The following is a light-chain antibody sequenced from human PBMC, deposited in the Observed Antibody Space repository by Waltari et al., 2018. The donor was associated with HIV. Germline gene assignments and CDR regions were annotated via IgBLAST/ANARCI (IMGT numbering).Light chain of an antibody. CDR1: NIGSKN. V-gene: IGLV3-21*02. CDR2: ADR. Sequence: SYVLTQPPSVSVAPGQTARITCGGNNIGSKNVHWYQRMPGQGPGLVVYADRDRPSGIPERFSGSNSGNTATLTISRVEAGDEADYFCQVWDSSRDHVVFGGGTTLTVL. J-gene: IGLJ2*01. CDR3: QVWDSSRDHVV.